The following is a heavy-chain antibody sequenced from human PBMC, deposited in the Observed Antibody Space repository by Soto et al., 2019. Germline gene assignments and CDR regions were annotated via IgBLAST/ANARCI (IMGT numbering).Heavy chain of an antibody. CDR1: GGSISSSYYY. Sequence: QLQLQESGPGLVKPSETLSLTCTVSGGSISSSYYYWGWIRQPPGKGLEWIGSIYYSGSTYYNPSLKXRXTXSXXTSKNQFSRKLSSVTAADTAVYYCARPGNYGSGSYLYYLDYWGQGTLVTVSS. V-gene: IGHV4-39*01. J-gene: IGHJ4*02. D-gene: IGHD3-10*01. CDR2: IYYSGST. CDR3: ARPGNYGSGSYLYYLDY.